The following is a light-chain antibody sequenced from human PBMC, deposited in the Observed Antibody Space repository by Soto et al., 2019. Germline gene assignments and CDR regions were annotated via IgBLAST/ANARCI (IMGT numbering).Light chain of an antibody. Sequence: EIVLTQSPGTLSLSPGERATLSCRASQSVSSSYLAWYQQKPGQAPRLLIYRTSNRATGIPARFSGSGSGTDFTLTISSLEPEDFAVYYCQQRSNWPPTFGQGTKGDIK. J-gene: IGKJ1*01. CDR3: QQRSNWPPT. V-gene: IGKV3D-20*02. CDR1: QSVSSSY. CDR2: RTS.